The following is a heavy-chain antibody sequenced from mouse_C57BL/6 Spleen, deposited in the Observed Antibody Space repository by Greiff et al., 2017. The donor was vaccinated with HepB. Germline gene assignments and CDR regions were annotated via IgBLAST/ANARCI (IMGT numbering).Heavy chain of an antibody. CDR3: ARRIHYYGSSYDAMDY. J-gene: IGHJ4*01. Sequence: EVKVVESGGGLVKPGGSLKLSCAASGFTFSDYGMHWVRQAPEKGLEWVAYISSGSSTIYYADTVKGRFTISRDNAKNTLFLQMTSLRSEDTAMYYCARRIHYYGSSYDAMDYWGQGTSVTVSS. CDR2: ISSGSSTI. CDR1: GFTFSDYG. D-gene: IGHD1-1*01. V-gene: IGHV5-17*01.